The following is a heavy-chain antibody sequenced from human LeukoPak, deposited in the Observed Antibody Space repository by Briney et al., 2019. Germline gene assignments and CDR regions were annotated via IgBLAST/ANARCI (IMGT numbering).Heavy chain of an antibody. CDR2: ISAYNGNT. D-gene: IGHD6-19*01. V-gene: IGHV1-18*04. J-gene: IGHJ4*02. CDR1: GYTFTGYY. Sequence: ASVKVSCKASGYTFTGYYMHWVRQAPGQGLEWMGWISAYNGNTNYAQKLQGRVTMTTDTTTSTAYMELRSLRSDDTAVYYCARLTQQWLLLGYWGQGTLVTVSS. CDR3: ARLTQQWLLLGY.